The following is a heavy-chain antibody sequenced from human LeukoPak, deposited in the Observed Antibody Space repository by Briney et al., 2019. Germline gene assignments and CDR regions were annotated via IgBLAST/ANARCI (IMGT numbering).Heavy chain of an antibody. V-gene: IGHV3-66*04. Sequence: GGSLRLSCAASGFTVTSNYMTWVRQAPGKGLEWVSVVYGGDSTYYPDSVKGRFTISRDSSKNTLYLQMNSLRAEDTAVYYCARPTSYDYVWGSYRLDYWGQGTLVTVSS. J-gene: IGHJ4*02. CDR3: ARPTSYDYVWGSYRLDY. CDR1: GFTVTSNY. CDR2: VYGGDST. D-gene: IGHD3-16*02.